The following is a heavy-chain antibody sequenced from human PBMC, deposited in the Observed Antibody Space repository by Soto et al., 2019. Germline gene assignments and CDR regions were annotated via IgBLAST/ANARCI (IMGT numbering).Heavy chain of an antibody. J-gene: IGHJ4*02. CDR3: ARGRYRYCSGGSCYSTDY. CDR1: GGSISSGGYY. V-gene: IGHV4-31*03. CDR2: IYYSGST. D-gene: IGHD2-15*01. Sequence: QVQLQESGPGLVKPSQTLSLTCTVSGGSISSGGYYWSWIRQHPGKGLEWIGYIYYSGSTYYNPSLKSRVTISVDTSKNQFSLKLSSVTAADTTVYYCARGRYRYCSGGSCYSTDYWGLGTLVTVSS.